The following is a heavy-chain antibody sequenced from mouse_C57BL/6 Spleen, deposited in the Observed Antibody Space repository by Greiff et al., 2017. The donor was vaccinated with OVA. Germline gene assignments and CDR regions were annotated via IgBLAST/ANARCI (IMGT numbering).Heavy chain of an antibody. CDR1: GFTFSSYG. J-gene: IGHJ4*01. Sequence: EVKLVESGGDLVKPGGSLKLSCAASGFTFSSYGMSWVRQTPDKRLEWVATISSGGSYTYYPDSVKGRFTLSRANAKNNLYLQMCSLKSEDTAMYYCARFGGNPYYYAIDYWGQGTSVTVSS. D-gene: IGHD1-1*02. V-gene: IGHV5-6*01. CDR3: ARFGGNPYYYAIDY. CDR2: ISSGGSYT.